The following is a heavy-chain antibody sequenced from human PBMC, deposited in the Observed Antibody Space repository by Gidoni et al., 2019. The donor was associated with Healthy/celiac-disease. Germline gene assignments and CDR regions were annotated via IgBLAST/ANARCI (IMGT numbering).Heavy chain of an antibody. CDR1: GFTFSSYA. CDR3: ARELRCLEWLLYRGGY. CDR2: ISSNGGST. V-gene: IGHV3-64*02. Sequence: EVQLVESGEGLVQPGGSLRLSCAASGFTFSSYAMHWVRQAPGKGLEYVSAISSNGGSTYYADSVKGRFTISRDNSKNTLDLQMGSLRAEDMAVYYCARELRCLEWLLYRGGYWGQGTLVTVSS. J-gene: IGHJ4*02. D-gene: IGHD3-3*01.